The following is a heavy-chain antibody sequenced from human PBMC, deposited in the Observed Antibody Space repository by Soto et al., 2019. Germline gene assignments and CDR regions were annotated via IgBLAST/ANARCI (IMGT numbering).Heavy chain of an antibody. J-gene: IGHJ4*02. CDR1: GLTFASYA. D-gene: IGHD6-19*01. CDR3: GKERRGSGWSVCNF. Sequence: PGGSLRLSCEVSGLTFASYAMYWVRQGPGTRLEWVADISGSGDSARYADSVRGRFTISRDNSRDTLYLQMNSLRVDDTAVYYCGKERRGSGWSVCNFWGQGALVTVSS. V-gene: IGHV3-23*01. CDR2: ISGSGDSA.